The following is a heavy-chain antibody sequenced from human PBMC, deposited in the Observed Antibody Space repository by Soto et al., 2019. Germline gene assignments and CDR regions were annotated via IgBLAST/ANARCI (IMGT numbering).Heavy chain of an antibody. D-gene: IGHD5-12*01. J-gene: IGHJ2*01. V-gene: IGHV1-69*02. Sequence: QVQLVQSGAEVNKPWSSVKVSCKASGGTFSSYTISWVRQAPGQGLEWMGRIIPILGIANYAQKFHGRVTITADNSTSTDYMELSSLRSEDTAVYYCVSRGYSGYDPWYFDLWGRGTLFTVSS. CDR1: GGTFSSYT. CDR2: IIPILGIA. CDR3: VSRGYSGYDPWYFDL.